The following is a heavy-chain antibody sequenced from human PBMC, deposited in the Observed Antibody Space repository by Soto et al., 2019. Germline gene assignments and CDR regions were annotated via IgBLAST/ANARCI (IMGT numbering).Heavy chain of an antibody. CDR2: INPNSGGT. V-gene: IGHV1-2*04. Sequence: ASVKVSCKASGYTFTGYYMHWVRQAPGQGLAWMGWINPNSGGTNYAQKFQGWVTMTRDTSNSTAYMELSRLRSDDTAVYYCARGPSWGTSPHDAFDIWGQGTMVTVSS. CDR3: ARGPSWGTSPHDAFDI. D-gene: IGHD2-2*01. CDR1: GYTFTGYY. J-gene: IGHJ3*02.